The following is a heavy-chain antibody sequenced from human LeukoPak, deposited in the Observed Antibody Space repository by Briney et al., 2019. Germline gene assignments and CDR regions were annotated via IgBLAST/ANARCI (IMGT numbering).Heavy chain of an antibody. CDR3: ARDRRCHWDGYNFYDY. V-gene: IGHV1-18*01. CDR1: GYTFTSYG. CDR2: ISAYNGNT. Sequence: ASVRVSCKASGYTFTSYGISWVRQAPGQGLEWMGWISAYNGNTNYAQKLQGRVTMTTDTSTSTAYMELRSLRSDDTAVYYCARDRRCHWDGYNFYDYWGQGTLVTVSS. D-gene: IGHD5-24*01. J-gene: IGHJ4*02.